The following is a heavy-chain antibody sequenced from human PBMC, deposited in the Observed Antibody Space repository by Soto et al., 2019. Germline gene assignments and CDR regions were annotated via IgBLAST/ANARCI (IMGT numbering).Heavy chain of an antibody. Sequence: GGSLRLSCAASGFTFSSYAMHWVRQAPGKGLEWVAVISYDGSNKYYADSVKGRFTISRDNSKNTLYLQMNSLRAEDTAVYYCARDPLNYYDSSPNDAFDIWGQGTMVT. CDR1: GFTFSSYA. V-gene: IGHV3-30-3*01. CDR2: ISYDGSNK. CDR3: ARDPLNYYDSSPNDAFDI. J-gene: IGHJ3*02. D-gene: IGHD3-22*01.